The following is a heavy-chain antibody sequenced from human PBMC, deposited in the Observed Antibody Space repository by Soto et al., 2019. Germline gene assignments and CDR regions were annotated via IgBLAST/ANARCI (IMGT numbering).Heavy chain of an antibody. D-gene: IGHD1-26*01. CDR1: GFSFGASS. J-gene: IGHJ4*02. Sequence: EVQLVESGGGLAKPGESLRLSCAASGFSFGASSMNWVRQAPGKGLEWVSSINSGGRFIYYADSIKGRFTISRDNDKNSLHLQMNSLRAEDTAVYYCAKARGDMVYSGSSVDYWGQGALVTVSS. V-gene: IGHV3-21*02. CDR2: INSGGRFI. CDR3: AKARGDMVYSGSSVDY.